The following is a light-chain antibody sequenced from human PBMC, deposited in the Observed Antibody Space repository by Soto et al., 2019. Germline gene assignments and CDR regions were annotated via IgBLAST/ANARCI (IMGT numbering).Light chain of an antibody. V-gene: IGKV3-15*01. CDR3: QQYNNWPPTVT. Sequence: EIVMTQSPATLSVSPGERATLSCRASQSVSSNLAWYQQKPGQAPRLLIYGASTRATGIPARFSGSGSGTEFTLTISSLQSEDFAVYYCQQYNNWPPTVTFGQGTQVDIK. CDR2: GAS. J-gene: IGKJ1*01. CDR1: QSVSSN.